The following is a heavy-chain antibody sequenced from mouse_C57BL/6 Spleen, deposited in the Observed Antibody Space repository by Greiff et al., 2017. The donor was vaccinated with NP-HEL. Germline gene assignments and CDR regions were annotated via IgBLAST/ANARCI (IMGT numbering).Heavy chain of an antibody. D-gene: IGHD1-1*01. CDR2: IYPGDGDT. CDR3: AREELTTVAFDY. Sequence: VQLQQSGAELVKPGASVKISCKASGYAFSSYWMNWVKQRPGKGLEWIGQIYPGDGDTNYNGKFKGKATLTADKSSSTAYMQLSSLTSEDSAVYFCAREELTTVAFDYWGQGTTLTVSA. V-gene: IGHV1-80*01. CDR1: GYAFSSYW. J-gene: IGHJ2*01.